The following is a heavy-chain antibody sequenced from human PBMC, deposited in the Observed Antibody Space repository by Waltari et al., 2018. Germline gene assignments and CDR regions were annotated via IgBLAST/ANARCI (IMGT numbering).Heavy chain of an antibody. CDR2: MHHTGSP. CDR3: ARGPLLDYDFWSGYYAF. V-gene: IGHV4-34*01. Sequence: QVQLQQWGAGLLKPSETLSLTCAVDGGSFSGYYWSWIRQPPGKGLEWIGEMHHTGSPNYNPYLKGRVTISVDTSKKQFSLKLTSVTATDTAIYYCARGPLLDYDFWSGYYAFWGQGSLVTVSS. D-gene: IGHD3-3*01. CDR1: GGSFSGYY. J-gene: IGHJ4*02.